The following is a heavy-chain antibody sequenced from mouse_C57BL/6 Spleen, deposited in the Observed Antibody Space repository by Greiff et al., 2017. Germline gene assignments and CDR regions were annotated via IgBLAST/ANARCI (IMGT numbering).Heavy chain of an antibody. V-gene: IGHV1-61*01. CDR2: IYPSDSET. CDR1: GYTFTSYW. J-gene: IGHJ4*01. Sequence: QVQLQQPGAELVRPGSSVKLSCKASGYTFTSYWMDWVKQRPGQGLEWIGNIYPSDSETHYNQKFKDKATLTVDKSSSTAYMQLSSLTSEDSAVYYCARVSLYYAMDYWGQGTSVTVSS. CDR3: ARVSLYYAMDY. D-gene: IGHD6-2*01.